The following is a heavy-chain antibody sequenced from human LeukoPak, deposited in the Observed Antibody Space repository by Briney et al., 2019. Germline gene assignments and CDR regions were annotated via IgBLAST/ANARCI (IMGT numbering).Heavy chain of an antibody. J-gene: IGHJ4*02. CDR3: ARGFGVSHRPRRTDKYYFDY. D-gene: IGHD3-3*01. Sequence: SVRVSCKASGGTFSSYAISWVRQAPGQGLEWMGGIIPIFGTANYAQKFQGRVTITTDESTSTAYMELSSLRSEDTAVYYCARGFGVSHRPRRTDKYYFDYWGQGTLVAVSS. V-gene: IGHV1-69*05. CDR2: IIPIFGTA. CDR1: GGTFSSYA.